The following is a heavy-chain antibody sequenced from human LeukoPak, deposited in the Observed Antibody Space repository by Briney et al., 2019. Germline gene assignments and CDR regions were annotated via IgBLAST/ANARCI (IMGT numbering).Heavy chain of an antibody. Sequence: GGSLRLSCAASGFTFSNYGLTWVRQAPGKGLEWVSTISGSGGSTYYADSVKGRFTISRDNSKNTLYLQMNSLRAEDTAVYYCAKVVDYYYMDVWGKGTTVTISS. CDR1: GFTFSNYG. V-gene: IGHV3-23*01. J-gene: IGHJ6*03. CDR3: AKVVDYYYMDV. CDR2: ISGSGGST.